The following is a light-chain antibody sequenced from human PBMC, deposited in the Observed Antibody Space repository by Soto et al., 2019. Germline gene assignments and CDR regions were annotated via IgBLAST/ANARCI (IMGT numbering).Light chain of an antibody. CDR1: SSDVGGYSY. CDR2: EVS. J-gene: IGLJ2*01. V-gene: IGLV2-14*01. CDR3: SSYTSSGSVV. Sequence: QSALTQPASVSGSPGQSITISCTGTSSDVGGYSYVSWYQHHPGKAPKFMIYEVSNRPSGVSNRFSGSKSGNTASLTISGLQAEDEADYYCSSYTSSGSVVFGGGTKVTVL.